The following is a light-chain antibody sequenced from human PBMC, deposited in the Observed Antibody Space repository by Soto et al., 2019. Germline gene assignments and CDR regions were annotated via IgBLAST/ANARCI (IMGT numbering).Light chain of an antibody. CDR3: QQRKSWPPLT. J-gene: IGKJ4*01. CDR1: QSVDIY. CDR2: DAS. V-gene: IGKV3-11*01. Sequence: ETVLTQSPATLSLSPGERATLSCRASQSVDIYLAWYQQKPGQPPRLLIHDASNRATGVPARFSGSGSGTDFTLTISSLEPEDFAVYYCQQRKSWPPLTFGGGTRVEIK.